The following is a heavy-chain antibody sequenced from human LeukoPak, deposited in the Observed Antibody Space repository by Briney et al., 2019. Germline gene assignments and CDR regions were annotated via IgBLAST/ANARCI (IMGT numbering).Heavy chain of an antibody. CDR1: GYSISSSNY. Sequence: KPSETLSLTCTVSGYSISSSNYWGWIRQPPGKGLEWIGYIFYSGSTYYNPSLKSRVTMSVDTSKNQFSLKLSSVTAVDTAVYYCARGGYSSSWIDYWGQGTLVTVSS. D-gene: IGHD6-13*01. CDR3: ARGGYSSSWIDY. CDR2: IFYSGST. V-gene: IGHV4-28*03. J-gene: IGHJ4*02.